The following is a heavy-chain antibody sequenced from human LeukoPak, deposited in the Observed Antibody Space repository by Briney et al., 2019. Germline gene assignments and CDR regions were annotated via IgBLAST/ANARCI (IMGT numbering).Heavy chain of an antibody. V-gene: IGHV3-23*01. Sequence: GGSLRLSCAASGFTFSSYAMSWVRQAPGKRLEWVSGIGGSGGSTYYADSVKGRFTISRDNSKNTLYLQMNSPRAEDTAVYYCAKSQANYDFWSGPSTYFDYWGQGTLVTVSS. D-gene: IGHD3-3*01. J-gene: IGHJ4*02. CDR1: GFTFSSYA. CDR2: IGGSGGST. CDR3: AKSQANYDFWSGPSTYFDY.